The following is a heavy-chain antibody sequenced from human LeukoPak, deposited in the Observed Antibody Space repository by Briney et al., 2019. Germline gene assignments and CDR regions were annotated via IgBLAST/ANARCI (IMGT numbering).Heavy chain of an antibody. CDR2: ISYDGSNK. V-gene: IGHV3-30-3*01. CDR3: ARDLDYYDSSGLYGMDV. Sequence: GRSLRLSCAASGFAFSSYATHWVRQAPGKGLEWVAVISYDGSNKYYADSVKGRFTISRDNSKNTLYLQTNSLRAEDTAVYYCARDLDYYDSSGLYGMDVWGQGTTVTVSS. CDR1: GFAFSSYA. D-gene: IGHD3-22*01. J-gene: IGHJ6*02.